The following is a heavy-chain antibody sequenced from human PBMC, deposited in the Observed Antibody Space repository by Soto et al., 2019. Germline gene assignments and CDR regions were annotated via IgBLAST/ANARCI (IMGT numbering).Heavy chain of an antibody. CDR2: IYYSGST. J-gene: IGHJ4*02. V-gene: IGHV4-30-4*01. Sequence: QVQLQESGPGLVKPSQTLSLTCTVSGGSISSGDYYWSWIRQPRGKGLEWIGYIYYSGSTYYNPSLKSRVTISVDTSKNQFSLKLSSVTAADTAVYYCARYNWNDLYYFDYWGQGTLVTVSS. D-gene: IGHD1-1*01. CDR3: ARYNWNDLYYFDY. CDR1: GGSISSGDYY.